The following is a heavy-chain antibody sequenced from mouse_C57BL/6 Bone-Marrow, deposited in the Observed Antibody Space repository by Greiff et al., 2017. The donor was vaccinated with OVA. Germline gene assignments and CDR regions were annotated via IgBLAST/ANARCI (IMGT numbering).Heavy chain of an antibody. V-gene: IGHV10-1*01. CDR1: GFSFNTYA. CDR3: VRHDVYWYFDV. D-gene: IGHD2-3*01. CDR2: IRSKSNNYAT. Sequence: EVKLMESGGGLVQPKWSLKLSCAASGFSFNTYAMNWVRQAPGKGLEWVARIRSKSNNYATYYADSVKDRFTISRDDSESMLYLQMNNLKTEDTAMYYCVRHDVYWYFDVWGTGTTVTVSS. J-gene: IGHJ1*03.